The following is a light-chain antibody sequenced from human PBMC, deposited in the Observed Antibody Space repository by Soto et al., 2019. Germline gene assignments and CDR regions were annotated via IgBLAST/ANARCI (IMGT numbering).Light chain of an antibody. CDR3: LQRSDWPIT. CDR1: QSVTRY. Sequence: IVLTQSPGTLALSPGERATLSCRASQSVTRYLAWYQQKPGQAPRLLIYDASTRATGFPARFSGSGYGTDFTLTISSLEPEDFAIYYCLQRSDWPITFGQGTRLEIK. CDR2: DAS. V-gene: IGKV3-11*01. J-gene: IGKJ5*01.